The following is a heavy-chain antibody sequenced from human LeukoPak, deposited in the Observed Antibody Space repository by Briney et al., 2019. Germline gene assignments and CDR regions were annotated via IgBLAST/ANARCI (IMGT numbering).Heavy chain of an antibody. J-gene: IGHJ5*02. CDR3: ARVVVVAATRNNWFDP. Sequence: SETLSLTCAVYGGSFSGYYWSWIRQPPGKGLEWIGEINHSGSTNYNPSLKSRVTISVDRSKNQFSLKLSSVTAADTAVYYRARVVVVAATRNNWFDPWGQGTLVTVSS. CDR1: GGSFSGYY. D-gene: IGHD2-15*01. CDR2: INHSGST. V-gene: IGHV4-34*01.